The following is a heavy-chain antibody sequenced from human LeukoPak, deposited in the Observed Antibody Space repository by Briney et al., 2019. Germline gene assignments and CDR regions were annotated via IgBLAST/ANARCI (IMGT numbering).Heavy chain of an antibody. D-gene: IGHD3-10*01. J-gene: IGHJ4*02. V-gene: IGHV3-23*01. CDR2: ISGSGGST. CDR1: GFTFSSYE. Sequence: GGSLRLSCAASGFTFSSYEMNWVRQAPGKGLEWVSAISGSGGSTYYADSVKGRFTISRDNSKNTLYLQMNSLRAEDTAVYYCAKVITMVRGVTPSPFDYWGQGTLVTVSS. CDR3: AKVITMVRGVTPSPFDY.